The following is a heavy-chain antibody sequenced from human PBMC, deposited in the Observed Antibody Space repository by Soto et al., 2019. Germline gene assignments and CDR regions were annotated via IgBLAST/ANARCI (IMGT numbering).Heavy chain of an antibody. CDR1: GFLCSSYY. V-gene: IGHV3-23*01. D-gene: IGHD2-8*02. J-gene: IGHJ3*02. CDR3: AKATATGGGAFDI. CDR2: ILVDGRT. Sequence: SLRLSYAAAGFLCSSYYLSWVRQAPGKGLEWVSTILVDGRTFYVDSVKGRFTISRDSSQNTVYLQMNSLTAGDTALYYCAKATATGGGAFDICGQGTIVTVSS.